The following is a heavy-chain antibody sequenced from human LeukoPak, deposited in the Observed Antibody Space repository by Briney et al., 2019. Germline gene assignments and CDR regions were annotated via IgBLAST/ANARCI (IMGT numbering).Heavy chain of an antibody. CDR2: IIPIFGTA. V-gene: IGHV1-69*05. CDR1: GYTFTSYG. D-gene: IGHD2-15*01. CDR3: AGKNCSGGSCYSGAFRARSGYYMDV. J-gene: IGHJ6*03. Sequence: SVKVSCKASGYTFTSYGISWVRQAPGQGLEWMGRIIPIFGTANYAQKFQGRVTITTDESTSTAYMELSSLRSEDTAVYYCAGKNCSGGSCYSGAFRARSGYYMDVWGKGTTVTVSS.